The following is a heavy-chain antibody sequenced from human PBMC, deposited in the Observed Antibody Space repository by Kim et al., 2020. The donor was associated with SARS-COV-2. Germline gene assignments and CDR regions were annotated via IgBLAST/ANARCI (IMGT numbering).Heavy chain of an antibody. CDR2: ISYDGSNK. J-gene: IGHJ6*02. D-gene: IGHD2-8*02. CDR1: GFTFSSYA. CDR3: ARAKYRWGYYYGMEV. V-gene: IGHV3-30*04. Sequence: GGSLRLSCAASGFTFSSYAMHWVRQAPGKGLEWVAVISYDGSNKYYADSVKGRFTISRDNSKNTLYLQMNSLRAEDTAVYYCARAKYRWGYYYGMEVWGQGTTVTVSS.